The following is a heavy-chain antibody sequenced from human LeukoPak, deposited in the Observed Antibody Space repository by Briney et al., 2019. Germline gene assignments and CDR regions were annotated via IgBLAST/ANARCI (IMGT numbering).Heavy chain of an antibody. CDR3: AKGARGSGYYWGAFDI. D-gene: IGHD3-22*01. J-gene: IGHJ3*02. CDR2: IYYSGST. V-gene: IGHV4-59*01. Sequence: SETLSLTCTVSGGSISSYYWSWIRQPPGKGLEWIEYIYYSGSTNYNPSLKSRVTISVDTSENQFSLKLSSVTAADTAVYYCAKGARGSGYYWGAFDIWGQGTMVTVSS. CDR1: GGSISSYY.